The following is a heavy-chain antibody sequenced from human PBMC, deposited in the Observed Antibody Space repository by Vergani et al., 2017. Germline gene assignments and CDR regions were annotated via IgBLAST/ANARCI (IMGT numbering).Heavy chain of an antibody. CDR2: VISKKDGGRA. V-gene: IGHV3-15*01. J-gene: IGHJ1*01. CDR3: TKAGQYDSDNFHDS. D-gene: IGHD3-22*01. Sequence: EVQLVESGGGLLKPGDHVRLSCAVSGLNFNDAWMTWVRQAPGKGLEWLGRVISKKDGGRADYSPHVKGTITISRDNSQTTVFLQMNSLRADDSAVYYCTKAGQYDSDNFHDSWGQGALVTVAS. CDR1: GLNFNDAW.